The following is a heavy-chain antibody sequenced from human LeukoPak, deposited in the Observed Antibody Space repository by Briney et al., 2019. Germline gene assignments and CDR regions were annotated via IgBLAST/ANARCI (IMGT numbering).Heavy chain of an antibody. D-gene: IGHD5-12*01. Sequence: SVKLSCKASGGTFSSYAISWVRRAPGQGLEWMGGIIPIFGSAYYAQYFQGRVTITADESTSTAYMELSSLRSEDTAVYYCAIHPYDYWYFDLWGRGTLVTVSS. V-gene: IGHV1-69*13. CDR3: AIHPYDYWYFDL. CDR1: GGTFSSYA. CDR2: IIPIFGSA. J-gene: IGHJ2*01.